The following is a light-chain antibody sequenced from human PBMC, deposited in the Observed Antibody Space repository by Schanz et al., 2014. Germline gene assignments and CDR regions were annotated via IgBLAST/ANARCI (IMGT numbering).Light chain of an antibody. CDR3: SSYTSSSTLV. CDR1: SSDVGSYNL. CDR2: DVS. V-gene: IGLV2-14*02. Sequence: QSALTQPASVSGSPGQSITISCTGTSSDVGSYNLVSWYQQHPGKAPKLMIYDVSKRPSGVPDRFSGSKSGNTASLTISGLQAEDEANYYCSSYTSSSTLVFGGGTKLT. J-gene: IGLJ2*01.